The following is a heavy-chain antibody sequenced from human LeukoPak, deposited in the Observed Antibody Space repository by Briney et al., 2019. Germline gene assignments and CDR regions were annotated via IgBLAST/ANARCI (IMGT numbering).Heavy chain of an antibody. D-gene: IGHD3-3*01. CDR3: ARGRYDFWSGYSWTGGYGMDV. Sequence: PSETLSLTCTVSGGSISSYYWSWIRQPPGKGLEWIGYIYYSGSTNYNPSLKSRVTISVDTSKNQFSLKLSSVTAADTAVYYCARGRYDFWSGYSWTGGYGMDVWGQGTTVTVSS. CDR1: GGSISSYY. V-gene: IGHV4-59*01. J-gene: IGHJ6*02. CDR2: IYYSGST.